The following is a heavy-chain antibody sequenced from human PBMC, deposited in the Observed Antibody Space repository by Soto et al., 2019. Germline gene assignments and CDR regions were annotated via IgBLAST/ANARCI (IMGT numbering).Heavy chain of an antibody. CDR3: AKHGDLYSSSWYWYFDL. V-gene: IGHV3-23*01. CDR1: GFTFSSYA. J-gene: IGHJ2*01. Sequence: GGSLRLSCAASGFTFSSYAMSWVRQAPGKGLEWVSAISGSGGSTYYADSVKGRFTISRDNSKNTLYLQMNSLRAEDTAVYYCAKHGDLYSSSWYWYFDLWGRGTLVTVSS. D-gene: IGHD6-13*01. CDR2: ISGSGGST.